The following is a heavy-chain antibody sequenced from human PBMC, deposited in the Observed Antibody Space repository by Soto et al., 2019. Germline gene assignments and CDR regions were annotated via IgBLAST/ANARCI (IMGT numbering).Heavy chain of an antibody. CDR3: AISVLSYLITIAAAGTMILPPDY. D-gene: IGHD6-13*01. J-gene: IGHJ4*02. CDR2: ISAYNGNT. CDR1: GYTFTSYG. Sequence: QVQLVQSGAEVKKPGASVKVSCKASGYTFTSYGISWVRQAPGQGLEWMGWISAYNGNTNYAQKLQGRVTMTTDTSTNTAYMELRSLRSYDTAVYYCAISVLSYLITIAAAGTMILPPDYWGQGTLVTVSS. V-gene: IGHV1-18*01.